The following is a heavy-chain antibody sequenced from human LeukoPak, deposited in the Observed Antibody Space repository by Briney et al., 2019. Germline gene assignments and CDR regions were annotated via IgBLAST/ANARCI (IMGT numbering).Heavy chain of an antibody. Sequence: PSEALSLTCTVSGGSISSYYWSWIRQPAGKGLEWIGHIYTSGSTNYNPSLKSRVTMSVDTSKNQFSLKLRSVTAADTAVYYCARVTGYVIEDYFDYWGQGTLVTVSS. CDR3: ARVTGYVIEDYFDY. V-gene: IGHV4-4*07. D-gene: IGHD3-22*01. J-gene: IGHJ4*02. CDR2: IYTSGST. CDR1: GGSISSYY.